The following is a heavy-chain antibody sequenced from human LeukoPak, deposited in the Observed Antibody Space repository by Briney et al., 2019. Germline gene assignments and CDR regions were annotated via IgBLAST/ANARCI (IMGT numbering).Heavy chain of an antibody. J-gene: IGHJ5*02. CDR1: GYSITSGYY. V-gene: IGHV4-38-2*02. Sequence: PSETLSLTCVVSGYSITSGYYWGWIRQPPGKGLEWIGSIYYSGSTNFNPSLKSRVTISVDTSKNQFSLKLSSVTAADTAVYYCAREAIAAAGPWGQGTLVTVSS. CDR2: IYYSGST. CDR3: AREAIAAAGP. D-gene: IGHD6-13*01.